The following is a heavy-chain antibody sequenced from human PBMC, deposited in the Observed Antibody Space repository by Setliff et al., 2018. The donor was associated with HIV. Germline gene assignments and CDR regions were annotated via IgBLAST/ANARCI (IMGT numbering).Heavy chain of an antibody. CDR2: IYPGST. J-gene: IGHJ4*02. CDR1: GGSIISDIFY. D-gene: IGHD5-12*01. V-gene: IGHV4-39*01. Sequence: SETLSLTCSVSGGSIISDIFYWGWIRQPPGKGLEWIGSIYPGSTKCNPSLRSRLAISLDSPTNQFSVTLSSVTAADTAMYYCARYTVGSMVDYWGPGTLVTVSS. CDR3: ARYTVGSMVDY.